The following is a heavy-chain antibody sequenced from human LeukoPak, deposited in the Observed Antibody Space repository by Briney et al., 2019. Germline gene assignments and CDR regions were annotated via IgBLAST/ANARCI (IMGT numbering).Heavy chain of an antibody. CDR3: ARLSPTDT. CDR1: GFTFSSYA. Sequence: GGSLRLSCAASGFTFSSYAMHWVRQAPGKGLEWVAVISYDGSNKHYADSVKGRFTISRDNSKNTLYLQMNSLRAEDTAVYYCARLSPTDTWGQGTLVTVSS. V-gene: IGHV3-30*04. D-gene: IGHD2-15*01. CDR2: ISYDGSNK. J-gene: IGHJ5*02.